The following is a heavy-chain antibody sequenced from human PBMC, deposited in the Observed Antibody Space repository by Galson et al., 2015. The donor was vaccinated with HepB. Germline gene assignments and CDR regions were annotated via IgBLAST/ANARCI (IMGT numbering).Heavy chain of an antibody. D-gene: IGHD6-13*01. J-gene: IGHJ4*02. V-gene: IGHV1-46*01. CDR2: INPSGGST. Sequence: SVKVSCKASGFTFTSYYMHWVRQAPGQGLEWMGIINPSGGSTSYAQKFQGRVTMTRDTSTSTVYMELSSLRSEETAVYYCARDGPSREFDYWGQGTLVTVSS. CDR3: ARDGPSREFDY. CDR1: GFTFTSYY.